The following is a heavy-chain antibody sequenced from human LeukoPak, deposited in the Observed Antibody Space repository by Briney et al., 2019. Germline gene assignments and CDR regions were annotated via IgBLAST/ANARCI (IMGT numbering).Heavy chain of an antibody. V-gene: IGHV3-48*03. J-gene: IGHJ4*02. Sequence: GGSLRLSCAASGFTFSNYEMNWVRQAPGKGLEWISHISNFGDIIHYADSVEGRFTISRDNSKNTLYLQMDSLRAEDTAVYYCAKDPEDYYGSGSYVDYWGQGTLVTVSS. CDR1: GFTFSNYE. CDR3: AKDPEDYYGSGSYVDY. D-gene: IGHD3-10*01. CDR2: ISNFGDII.